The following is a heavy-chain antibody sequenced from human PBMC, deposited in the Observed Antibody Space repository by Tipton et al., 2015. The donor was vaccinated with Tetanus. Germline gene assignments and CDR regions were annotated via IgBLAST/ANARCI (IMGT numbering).Heavy chain of an antibody. CDR1: GGSISNTGDY. CDR2: IYHSGST. CDR3: ARDRHYCRGGNCYQDWFAP. J-gene: IGHJ5*02. D-gene: IGHD2-15*01. Sequence: LRLSCTVSGGSISNTGDYWGWIRQHPGKGLEWIAYIYHSGSTYYNPSLRSRLSISVDTSKNQFSLRLSSVTAADTAVYYCARDRHYCRGGNCYQDWFAPGGQGTLVTVSS. V-gene: IGHV4-31*03.